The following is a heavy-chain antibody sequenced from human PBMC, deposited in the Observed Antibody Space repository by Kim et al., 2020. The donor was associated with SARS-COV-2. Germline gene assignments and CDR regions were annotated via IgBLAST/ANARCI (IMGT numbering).Heavy chain of an antibody. J-gene: IGHJ4*02. V-gene: IGHV3-48*02. CDR2: ISSSSSTI. CDR1: GFTFSNYN. CDR3: ARGRMGY. D-gene: IGHD1-26*01. Sequence: GGSLRLSCAASGFTFSNYNMNWVRQPPGKGLEWVSFISSSSSTIYYADSVKGRFTISRDNAKNSLYLQMKSLRDEDTAVYYCARGRMGYWGQGTLVTVSS.